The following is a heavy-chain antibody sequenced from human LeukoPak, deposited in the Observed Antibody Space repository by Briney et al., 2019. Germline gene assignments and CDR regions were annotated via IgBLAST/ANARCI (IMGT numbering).Heavy chain of an antibody. V-gene: IGHV5-51*01. J-gene: IGHJ5*02. CDR2: IYPGDSDT. CDR1: GYSFTSYW. CDR3: ARHHHSYDLSNWFDP. Sequence: GESLKISCKGSGYSFTSYWIGWVRQMPGKGLEWMGIIYPGDSDTRYSPSFQGQVTISADKSISTAYLQWSSLKASDTAMYYCARHHHSYDLSNWFDPWGQGTLVTVSS. D-gene: IGHD3-3*01.